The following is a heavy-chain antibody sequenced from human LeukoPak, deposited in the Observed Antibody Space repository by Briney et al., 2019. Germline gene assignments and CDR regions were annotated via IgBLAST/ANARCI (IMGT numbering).Heavy chain of an antibody. D-gene: IGHD2-15*01. CDR3: AKSIGGVVVVAADY. Sequence: PGGSLRLFCAASGFTFSTYAMTWVRQAPGKGLVWVSVISGSGGSTYYADSVKGRFTLSRDNSKNTLYLQMNSLRVEDLAVYYCAKSIGGVVVVAADYWGQGTLVTVSS. J-gene: IGHJ4*02. CDR2: ISGSGGST. CDR1: GFTFSTYA. V-gene: IGHV3-23*01.